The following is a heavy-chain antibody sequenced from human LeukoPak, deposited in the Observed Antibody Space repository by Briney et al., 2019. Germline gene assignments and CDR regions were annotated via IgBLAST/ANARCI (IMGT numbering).Heavy chain of an antibody. CDR1: GFTFSSYG. V-gene: IGHV3-30*18. CDR3: AKDRFGYRPTILFDY. CDR2: ISYDGSNK. Sequence: GGFLRLSCAASGFTFSSYGMHWVRQAPGKGLEWVAVISYDGSNKYYADSVKGRFTISRDNSKNTLYLQMNSLGAEDTAVYYCAKDRFGYRPTILFDYWGQGTLVTVSS. D-gene: IGHD3-22*01. J-gene: IGHJ4*02.